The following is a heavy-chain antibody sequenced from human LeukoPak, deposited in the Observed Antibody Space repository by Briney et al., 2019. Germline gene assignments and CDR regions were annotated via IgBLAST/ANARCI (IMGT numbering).Heavy chain of an antibody. D-gene: IGHD3-10*01. CDR3: AKRIWFGELTTDPSFDY. V-gene: IGHV3-23*01. J-gene: IGHJ4*02. CDR1: GFTFSSYA. CDR2: ISGSGGST. Sequence: GGSLRLSCAASGFTFSSYAMSWVRQAPGKGLEWVSAISGSGGSTYYADSVKGRFTISRDNSKNTLYLQMNSLRAEDTAVYYCAKRIWFGELTTDPSFDYWGQGTLVTVSS.